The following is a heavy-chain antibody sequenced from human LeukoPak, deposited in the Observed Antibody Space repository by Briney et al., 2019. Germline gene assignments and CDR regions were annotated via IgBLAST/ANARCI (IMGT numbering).Heavy chain of an antibody. Sequence: GGSLRLSCAASGFTFSDYYMSWIRQAPGKGLEWVSYISSSGSTIYYADSVKGRFTISRDNAKNSLYLQMNSLRVEDTAVYYCARVRDYDYVWGSYRFSGYDYWGQGTLVTVSS. CDR2: ISSSGSTI. CDR1: GFTFSDYY. V-gene: IGHV3-11*04. CDR3: ARVRDYDYVWGSYRFSGYDY. J-gene: IGHJ4*02. D-gene: IGHD3-16*02.